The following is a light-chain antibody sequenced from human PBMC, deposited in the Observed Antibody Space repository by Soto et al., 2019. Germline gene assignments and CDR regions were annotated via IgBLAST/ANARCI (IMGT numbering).Light chain of an antibody. CDR1: SGHSSYI. CDR3: ETWDRSTRV. V-gene: IGLV4-60*02. J-gene: IGLJ3*02. CDR2: LEGSRTY. Sequence: QPVLTQSSSASASLGSSVKLTCTLSSGHSSYIIAWHQQQPVQAPPHLMKLEGSRTYNKGSAVPDRFSGSSSGAAHYLTISHPQFEDESYYYCETWDRSTRVFGGGTKLTVL.